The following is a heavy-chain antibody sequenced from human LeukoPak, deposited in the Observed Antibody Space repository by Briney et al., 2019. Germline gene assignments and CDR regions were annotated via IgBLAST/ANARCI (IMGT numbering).Heavy chain of an antibody. D-gene: IGHD6-19*01. V-gene: IGHV3-48*01. Sequence: AGTLRLSCAASGFTFSRYFMNWVRQAPGKGLEWVSFIGTSGNTLYYADSVKVRFPVSRDNAKNSLFLQRNSLRAEDTAVYYCARDQWLDYWGQGTLVSVSS. J-gene: IGHJ4*02. CDR3: ARDQWLDY. CDR1: GFTFSRYF. CDR2: IGTSGNTL.